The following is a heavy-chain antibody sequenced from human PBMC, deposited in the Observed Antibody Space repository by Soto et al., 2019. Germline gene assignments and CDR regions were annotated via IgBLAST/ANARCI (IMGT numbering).Heavy chain of an antibody. Sequence: EVQLLESGGGLVQPGGSLRLSCAVSGFSFSTYAMSWVRQAPGKGLEWVSGISAGGGNPYYADSVRGRLTSSRDNSKDTLYLQITSLRAADTAVYYWAKHADYQLVSWFDPWGQGTLVTVSS. J-gene: IGHJ5*02. CDR3: AKHADYQLVSWFDP. CDR1: GFSFSTYA. V-gene: IGHV3-23*01. D-gene: IGHD1-1*01. CDR2: ISAGGGNP.